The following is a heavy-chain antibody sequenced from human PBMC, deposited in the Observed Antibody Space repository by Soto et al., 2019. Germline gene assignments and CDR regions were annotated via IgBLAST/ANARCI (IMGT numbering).Heavy chain of an antibody. CDR3: ALASGTYAENWFDP. V-gene: IGHV1-2*02. Sequence: QVQLVQSGAEVKKPGASVKVSCKTSGYTFIDNYVHWVRQAPGQGLEWMGWINPRSGGTNYAQKFXAXVXXTRDTSISTAYMELSRLRFDDTAVYYCALASGTYAENWFDPWGQGTLVTVSS. D-gene: IGHD1-26*01. CDR1: GYTFIDNY. CDR2: INPRSGGT. J-gene: IGHJ5*02.